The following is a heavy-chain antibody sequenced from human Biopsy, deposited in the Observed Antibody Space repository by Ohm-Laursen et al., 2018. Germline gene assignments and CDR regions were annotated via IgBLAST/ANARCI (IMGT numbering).Heavy chain of an antibody. D-gene: IGHD3-22*01. V-gene: IGHV1-8*01. CDR3: ATGYYYDSSGSYPSFDH. Sequence: SSVKVSCKASGYIFNNYDINWVRQATGQGLEWMGWMNPNSGNAGYAQKFQGRVTMTRNTSISTAYMDLRSLRSDDTAVYYCATGYYYDSSGSYPSFDHWGPGTLVTVSS. J-gene: IGHJ4*02. CDR1: GYIFNNYD. CDR2: MNPNSGNA.